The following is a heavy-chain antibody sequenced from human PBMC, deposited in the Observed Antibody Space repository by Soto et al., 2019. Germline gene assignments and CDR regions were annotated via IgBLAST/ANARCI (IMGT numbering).Heavy chain of an antibody. J-gene: IGHJ6*02. V-gene: IGHV1-69*01. CDR2: IIPIFGTA. CDR3: ARDLVLGSQLLRRVGGMDV. CDR1: GGTFSSYA. D-gene: IGHD2-2*01. Sequence: QVQLVQSGAEVKKPGSSVKVSCKASGGTFSSYAISWVRQAPGQGLEWMGGIIPIFGTANYAQKFQGRVTITADESTSTAYMELSSLRSEDTAVYYCARDLVLGSQLLRRVGGMDVWCQGTTVTVSS.